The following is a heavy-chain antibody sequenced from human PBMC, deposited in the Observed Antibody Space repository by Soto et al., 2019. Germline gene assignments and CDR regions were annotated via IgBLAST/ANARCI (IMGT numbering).Heavy chain of an antibody. CDR2: IYWNDDK. J-gene: IGHJ4*02. D-gene: IGHD2-15*01. CDR3: AHRGGYCSGGSCYSLTDY. Sequence: SGPTLVNPTQTLTLTCTFSGFSLSTSGVGVGWIRQPPGKALEWLALIYWNDDKRYSPSLKSRLTITKDTSKNQVVLTMTNMDPVDTATYYCAHRGGYCSGGSCYSLTDYWGQGTLVTVSS. CDR1: GFSLSTSGVG. V-gene: IGHV2-5*01.